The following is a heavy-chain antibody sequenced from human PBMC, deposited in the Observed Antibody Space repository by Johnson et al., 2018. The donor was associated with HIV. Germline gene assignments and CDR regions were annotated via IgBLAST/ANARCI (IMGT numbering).Heavy chain of an antibody. CDR2: IPYDGSNN. V-gene: IGHV3-30*04. J-gene: IGHJ3*02. CDR3: VGGRISMTVVDLRGGAFDI. D-gene: IGHD3-22*01. CDR1: GFTFSSYA. Sequence: QVQLVESGGGVVQPGRSLRLSCAASGFTFSSYAMHWVRQAPGKGLEWVAVIPYDGSNNYYADSVKGRFTISRDNSKNTLYLQMNSLRAEDTASYYGVGGRISMTVVDLRGGAFDIWGQGTTVTVSS.